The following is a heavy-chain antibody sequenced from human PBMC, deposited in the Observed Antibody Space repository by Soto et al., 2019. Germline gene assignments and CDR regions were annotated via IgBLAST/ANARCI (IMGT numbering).Heavy chain of an antibody. CDR2: IYYSGST. Sequence: SETLSLTCTVSGGSISSGDYYWSWIRQPPGKGLGWIGYIYYSGSTYYNPSLKSRVTISVDTSKNQFSLKLSSVTAADTAVYYCAREGYSYGGYYYYGMDVWGQGTTVTVSS. V-gene: IGHV4-30-4*01. D-gene: IGHD5-18*01. J-gene: IGHJ6*02. CDR3: AREGYSYGGYYYYGMDV. CDR1: GGSISSGDYY.